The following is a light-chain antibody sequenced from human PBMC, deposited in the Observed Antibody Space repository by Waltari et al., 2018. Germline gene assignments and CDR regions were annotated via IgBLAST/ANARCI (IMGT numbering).Light chain of an antibody. CDR1: QSLLHRNGYTS. CDR3: QQYYDPPYS. Sequence: DIVMTQSPLSLPVTPGEPASISCRSSQSLLHRNGYTSLDWYLQKPGQSPQLLIYLAFNRASGVPDRFSGSGSGTDFTLTISSLQAEDVAVYYCQQYYDPPYSFGQGTKLEIK. V-gene: IGKV2-28*01. CDR2: LAF. J-gene: IGKJ2*01.